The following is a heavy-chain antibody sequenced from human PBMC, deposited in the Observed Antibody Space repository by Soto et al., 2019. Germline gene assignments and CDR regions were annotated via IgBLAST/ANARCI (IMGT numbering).Heavy chain of an antibody. J-gene: IGHJ5*02. CDR1: GGSISSSSYY. Sequence: SETLSLTCTVSGGSISSSSYYWGWIRQPPGKGLEWIGSIYYSGSTYYNPSLKSRVTISEDTSKNKFSLKLSSVTAADTAVYYCARPYCSSTSCYWGWFDPWGQGTLVTVSS. V-gene: IGHV4-39*01. CDR2: IYYSGST. CDR3: ARPYCSSTSCYWGWFDP. D-gene: IGHD2-2*01.